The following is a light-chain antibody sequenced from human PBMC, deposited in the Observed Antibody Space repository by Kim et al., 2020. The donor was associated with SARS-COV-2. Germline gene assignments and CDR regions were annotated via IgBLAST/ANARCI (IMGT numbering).Light chain of an antibody. CDR1: QSISSW. Sequence: ASVGDRVTITCRASQSISSWLAWYQQKPGKAPKLLIYDASSLESGVPSRFSGSGSGTEFTLTISSLQPDDFATYYCQQYNSYSPAFGQGTRLEIK. CDR3: QQYNSYSPA. CDR2: DAS. J-gene: IGKJ5*01. V-gene: IGKV1-5*01.